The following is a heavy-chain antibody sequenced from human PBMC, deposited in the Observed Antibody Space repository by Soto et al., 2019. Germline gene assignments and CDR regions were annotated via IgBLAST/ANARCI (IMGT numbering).Heavy chain of an antibody. V-gene: IGHV3-48*02. Sequence: EVQLVESGGGLVQPGGSLRLSCAASGFTFSTYSMNWVRQAPGKGLEWVSYISSSSSTIYYADSVKGRFTISRDNAKNSLSLQTNSLRDEDTAVYYCARDRNVGAAPFDYWGQGTLVTVSS. CDR1: GFTFSTYS. D-gene: IGHD1-26*01. J-gene: IGHJ4*02. CDR2: ISSSSSTI. CDR3: ARDRNVGAAPFDY.